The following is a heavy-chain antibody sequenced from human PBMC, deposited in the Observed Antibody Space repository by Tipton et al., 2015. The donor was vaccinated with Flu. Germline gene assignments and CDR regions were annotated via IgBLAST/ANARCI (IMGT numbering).Heavy chain of an antibody. Sequence: QSGPEVKKPGASVKVSCKASGYPFTGYYMHWVRQAPGQGLEWMGWINPNSGGTNYAQKFQGWVTMTRDTSISTAYMELSRLRSDDTAVYYCARDLDPSVLRITGTTPIAFDIWGQGTMVTVSS. D-gene: IGHD1-7*01. CDR1: GYPFTGYY. CDR3: ARDLDPSVLRITGTTPIAFDI. J-gene: IGHJ3*02. CDR2: INPNSGGT. V-gene: IGHV1-2*04.